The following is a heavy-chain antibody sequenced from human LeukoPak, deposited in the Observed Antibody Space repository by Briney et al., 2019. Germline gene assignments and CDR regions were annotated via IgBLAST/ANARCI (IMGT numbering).Heavy chain of an antibody. CDR3: ARQGSELLWFGELLLGGFDY. CDR1: GGSISSSSYY. Sequence: SETLSLTCTVSGGSISSSSYYWGWIRQPPGKGLEWIGSIYYSGSTYYNPSLKSRVTISVDTSKNQFSLKLSSVTAADTAVYYCARQGSELLWFGELLLGGFDYWGQGTLVTVSS. V-gene: IGHV4-39*01. CDR2: IYYSGST. D-gene: IGHD3-10*01. J-gene: IGHJ4*02.